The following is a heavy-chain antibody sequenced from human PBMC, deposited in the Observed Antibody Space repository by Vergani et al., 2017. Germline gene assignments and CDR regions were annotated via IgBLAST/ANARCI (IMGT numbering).Heavy chain of an antibody. CDR2: IFSNDEK. Sequence: QVTLQESGPVLVKPTETLTLTCTVSGFSLSNARMGVSWIRQPPGKALEWLAHIFSNDEKSYSTSLKSRLTISKDTSKSQVVLTMTIMDPVDTATYYCARSLASAPWDYYYYMDVWGKGTTVTVSS. CDR3: ARSLASAPWDYYYYMDV. J-gene: IGHJ6*03. D-gene: IGHD2-15*01. V-gene: IGHV2-26*01. CDR1: GFSLSNARMG.